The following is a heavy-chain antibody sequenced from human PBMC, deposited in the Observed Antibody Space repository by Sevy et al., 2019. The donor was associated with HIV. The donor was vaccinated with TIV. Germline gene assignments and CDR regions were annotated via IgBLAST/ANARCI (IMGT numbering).Heavy chain of an antibody. CDR2: VYHTGNT. CDR1: GDSISNNNW. D-gene: IGHD2-8*02. V-gene: IGHV4-4*02. Sequence: SETLSLTCAVSGDSISNNNWWSWVRQPPGKGLEWIGEVYHTGNTNYNPSLKSRVTISLDKSRNQFSLNLSSVTAADTAVYYCARDPGPCSGGVCSYYFDFWGQGTLVTVSS. CDR3: ARDPGPCSGGVCSYYFDF. J-gene: IGHJ4*02.